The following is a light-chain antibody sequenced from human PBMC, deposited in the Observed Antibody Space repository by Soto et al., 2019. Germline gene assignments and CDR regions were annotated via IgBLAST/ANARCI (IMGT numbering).Light chain of an antibody. J-gene: IGLJ2*01. V-gene: IGLV1-47*01. Sequence: QSVLTQSPSASGTPGQRVTISCSGTSSNIGTNYVYWYQQLPGTAPKVLIYSNDKRPSGVPDRFSGSKSGTSASLAISGLRSEYEADYYCAAWDDSLSGPLFGGGTQLTVL. CDR3: AAWDDSLSGPL. CDR1: SSNIGTNY. CDR2: SND.